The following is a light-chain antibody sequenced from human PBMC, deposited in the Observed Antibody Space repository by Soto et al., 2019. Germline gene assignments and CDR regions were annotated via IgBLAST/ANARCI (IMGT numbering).Light chain of an antibody. V-gene: IGLV2-14*03. CDR2: EVS. Sequence: QSALTQPASLSGSPGQSITISCTGTSSDVGGYNFVSWYQQHPGKAPKLMIYEVSNRPSGVSNRFSGSKSGNTASLTISGLQPEEEADYYCSSYTTSSTVVFGTGTKVTVL. CDR1: SSDVGGYNF. J-gene: IGLJ1*01. CDR3: SSYTTSSTVV.